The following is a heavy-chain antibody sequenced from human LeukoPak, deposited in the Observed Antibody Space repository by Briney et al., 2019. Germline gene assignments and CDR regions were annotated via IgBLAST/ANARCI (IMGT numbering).Heavy chain of an antibody. CDR3: ARGLRFLEWLSYGKYYFDY. CDR1: GYTFTGYY. V-gene: IGHV1-2*02. CDR2: INPNSGGT. J-gene: IGHJ4*02. D-gene: IGHD3-3*01. Sequence: ASVKVSCKASGYTFTGYYMHWVRQAPGQGLEWMGWINPNSGGTNYAQKFQGRVTMTRDTSISTAYMELSRLRSDDTAVHYCARGLRFLEWLSYGKYYFDYWGQGTLVTVSS.